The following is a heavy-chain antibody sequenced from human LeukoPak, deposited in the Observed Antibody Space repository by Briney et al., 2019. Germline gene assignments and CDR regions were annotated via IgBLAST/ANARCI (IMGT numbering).Heavy chain of an antibody. D-gene: IGHD2-15*01. CDR2: ISYDGSNK. J-gene: IGHJ6*02. V-gene: IGHV3-30-3*01. CDR1: GFTFSSYA. Sequence: GRSLRLSCAASGFTFSSYAMHWVRQAPGKGLEWVAVISYDGSNKYYADSVKGRFTISRDNSKNTLYLQMNSLRAEDTAVYYCARDRLYCSGGSCYGVTYYYYGMDVWGQGTTVTVSS. CDR3: ARDRLYCSGGSCYGVTYYYYGMDV.